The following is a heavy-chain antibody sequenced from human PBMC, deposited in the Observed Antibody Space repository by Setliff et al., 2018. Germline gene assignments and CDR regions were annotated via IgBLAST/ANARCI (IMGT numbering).Heavy chain of an antibody. J-gene: IGHJ3*01. CDR1: GYTFTGYY. Sequence: ASVKVSCKASGYTFTGYYMHWVRQAPGQGLEWMGRINPDSGGTNLAQKFQGWVSMTRDTSITTAYMELSRLTSDDMAVYFCARSDHLVVDGFDVWGQGTMVTV. D-gene: IGHD3-16*01. V-gene: IGHV1-2*04. CDR3: ARSDHLVVDGFDV. CDR2: INPDSGGT.